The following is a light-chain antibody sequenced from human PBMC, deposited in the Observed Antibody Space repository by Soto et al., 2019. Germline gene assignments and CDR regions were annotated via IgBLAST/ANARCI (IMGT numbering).Light chain of an antibody. CDR2: DVI. J-gene: IGLJ1*01. CDR3: NSFTTSSTYV. V-gene: IGLV2-14*01. Sequence: QSALTQPASVSGSPGQSITISCTGTSSDVGAYNFVSWYQQHPGKAPKLIISDVIKRPSGVSDRFSGSKSGNTASLTISGLQAEDEADYYCNSFTTSSTYVFGTGTQLTVL. CDR1: SSDVGAYNF.